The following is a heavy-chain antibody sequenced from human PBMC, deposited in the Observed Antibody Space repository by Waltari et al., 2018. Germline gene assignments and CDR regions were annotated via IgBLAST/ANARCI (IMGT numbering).Heavy chain of an antibody. V-gene: IGHV3-30*02. CDR1: GFPFSSYG. Sequence: QVQLVESGGGVVQPGGSLRLCCATYGFPFSSYGMPLVGQAPGKGLEWVAFIRYDGSNKYYADSVKGRFTISRDNSKNTLYLQMNSLRAEDTAVYYCAKVVKYPDAFDIWGQGTMVTVSS. CDR2: IRYDGSNK. CDR3: AKVVKYPDAFDI. J-gene: IGHJ3*02. D-gene: IGHD2-2*01.